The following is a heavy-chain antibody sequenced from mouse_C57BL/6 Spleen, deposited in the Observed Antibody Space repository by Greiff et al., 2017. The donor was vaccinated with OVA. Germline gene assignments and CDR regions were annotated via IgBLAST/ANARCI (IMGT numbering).Heavy chain of an antibody. D-gene: IGHD1-2*01. CDR2: IYPGSGSI. CDR3: ARDYGTSYWYFDV. Sequence: VQLQQPGAELVKPGASVKMSCKASGYTFTSYWITWVKQRPGQGLEWIGGIYPGSGSINYNEKFKSKATLTVDTSSSTAYMQLSSLTSEDSAVYCCARDYGTSYWYFDVWGTGTTVTVSS. CDR1: GYTFTSYW. V-gene: IGHV1-55*01. J-gene: IGHJ1*03.